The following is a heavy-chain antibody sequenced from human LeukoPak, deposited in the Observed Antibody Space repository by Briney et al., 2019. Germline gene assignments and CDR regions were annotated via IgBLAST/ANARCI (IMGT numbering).Heavy chain of an antibody. J-gene: IGHJ4*02. CDR1: GGSISSGSYY. Sequence: SETLSLTCTVSGGSISSGSYYWSWIRQPAGKGLEWIGRIYTSGSTNYNPSLKSRVTISVDTSKNQFSLKLSSVTAADTAVYYCAREDYYDFWSGYSGFDYWGQGTLVTVSS. CDR2: IYTSGST. CDR3: AREDYYDFWSGYSGFDY. D-gene: IGHD3-3*01. V-gene: IGHV4-61*02.